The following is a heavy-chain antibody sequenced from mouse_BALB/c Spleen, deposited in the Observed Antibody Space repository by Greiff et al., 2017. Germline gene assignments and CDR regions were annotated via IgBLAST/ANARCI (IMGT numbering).Heavy chain of an antibody. D-gene: IGHD2-1*01. CDR2: ISSGGSYT. CDR3: ASSLYGNYGAMDY. CDR1: GFAFSSYT. J-gene: IGHJ4*01. Sequence: EVQVVESGGGLVKPGGSLKLSCAASGFAFSSYTMSWVRQTPEKRLEWVATISSGGSYTYYPDSVKGRSTISRDNAKNTLYLQMSSLKSEDTAMYYCASSLYGNYGAMDYWGQGTSVTVSS. V-gene: IGHV5-6-4*01.